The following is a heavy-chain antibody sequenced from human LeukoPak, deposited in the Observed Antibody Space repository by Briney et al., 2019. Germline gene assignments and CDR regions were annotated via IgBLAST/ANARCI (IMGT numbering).Heavy chain of an antibody. CDR2: ISGSGGST. D-gene: IGHD5-12*01. J-gene: IGHJ6*02. CDR3: AKDPTQVATSVADRYYYGMDV. V-gene: IGHV3-23*01. Sequence: TGGSLRLSCAASGFTFSSYAMSWVRQAPGKGLEWVSAISGSGGSTYYADSVKGRFTISRDNSKNTLYLQMNSLRAEDTAVYYCAKDPTQVATSVADRYYYGMDVWGQGTTVTVSS. CDR1: GFTFSSYA.